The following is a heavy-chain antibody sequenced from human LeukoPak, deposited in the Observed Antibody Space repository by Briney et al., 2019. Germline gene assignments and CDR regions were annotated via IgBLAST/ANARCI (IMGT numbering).Heavy chain of an antibody. J-gene: IGHJ4*02. CDR1: GYTFTGYY. CDR2: INPNSGGT. CDR3: ARDFYLHGSSWGNVDY. D-gene: IGHD6-13*01. Sequence: GASVKVSCKASGYTFTGYYMHWVRQAPGQGLEWMGWINPNSGGTNYAQKFQGRVTMTRDTSISTAYMELSRLRSDDTAVYYCARDFYLHGSSWGNVDYWGQGTLVTVSS. V-gene: IGHV1-2*02.